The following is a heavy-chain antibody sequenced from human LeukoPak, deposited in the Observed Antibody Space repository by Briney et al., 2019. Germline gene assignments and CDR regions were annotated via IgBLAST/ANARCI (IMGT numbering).Heavy chain of an antibody. V-gene: IGHV3-20*04. D-gene: IGHD6-13*01. CDR1: GFTFDDYG. J-gene: IGHJ4*02. Sequence: PGGSLRLSCAASGFTFDDYGMSWVRQAPGKGLEWVSGINWNGGSTGYADSVKGRFTISRDNAKNSLYLQMNSLRAEDTALYYCARDPDPTAAAGLDYWGQGTLVTVSS. CDR3: ARDPDPTAAAGLDY. CDR2: INWNGGST.